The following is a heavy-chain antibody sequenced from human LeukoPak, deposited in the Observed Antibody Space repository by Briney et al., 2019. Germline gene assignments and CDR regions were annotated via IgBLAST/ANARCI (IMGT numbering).Heavy chain of an antibody. J-gene: IGHJ3*02. D-gene: IGHD1-26*01. CDR1: RDTLTDYY. CDR3: AEVVAATGTVALDI. Sequence: DSVKVSCKASRDTLTDYYMQWVRQAPGQGLEWMGWINPYSGGTNYARKFQGRVTTTWDTSIGTAYMELSTLRSDDTAVYYCAEVVAATGTVALDIWGQGTMVSVSS. CDR2: INPYSGGT. V-gene: IGHV1-2*02.